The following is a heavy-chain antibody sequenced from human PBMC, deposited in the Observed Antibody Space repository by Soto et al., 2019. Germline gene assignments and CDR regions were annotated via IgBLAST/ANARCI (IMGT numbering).Heavy chain of an antibody. J-gene: IGHJ6*04. Sequence: SVKVSCKASGGTFSSYAISWVRQAPGQGLEWMGGIIPIFVTANYAQKFQGRVTITADESTSTAYMELSSLRSEDTAVYYCARRYNVDTAREAYYYYGMDVWGKGTTVKVYS. CDR3: ARRYNVDTAREAYYYYGMDV. CDR1: GGTFSSYA. D-gene: IGHD5-18*01. CDR2: IIPIFVTA. V-gene: IGHV1-69*13.